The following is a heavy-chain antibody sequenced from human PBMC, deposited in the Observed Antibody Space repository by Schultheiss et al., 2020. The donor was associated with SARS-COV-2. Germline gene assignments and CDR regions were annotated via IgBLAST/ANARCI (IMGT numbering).Heavy chain of an antibody. V-gene: IGHV1-69*13. CDR2: IIPIFGTA. CDR3: ARVGWLQFADY. CDR1: GGTFSSYT. D-gene: IGHD5-24*01. Sequence: SVKVSCKASGGTFSSYTISWVRQAPGQGLEWMGGIIPIFGTANYAQKFQGRVTITADESTSTAYMELSSLRSDDTAVYYCARVGWLQFADYWGQGTLVTVSS. J-gene: IGHJ4*02.